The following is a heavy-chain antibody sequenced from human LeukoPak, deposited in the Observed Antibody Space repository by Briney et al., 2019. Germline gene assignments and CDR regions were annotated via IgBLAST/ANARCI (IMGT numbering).Heavy chain of an antibody. Sequence: GGSLRLSCAASGFTFSNAWMNWVRQAPGKGLEWVGRIKSTTDGGTTDYAAPVKGRFIISRDGSKNTLYLQMNSLKPEDTAVYYCTTAPWDGGYWGQGTLVTVSS. CDR3: TTAPWDGGY. D-gene: IGHD1-26*01. CDR2: IKSTTDGGTT. CDR1: GFTFSNAW. V-gene: IGHV3-15*01. J-gene: IGHJ4*02.